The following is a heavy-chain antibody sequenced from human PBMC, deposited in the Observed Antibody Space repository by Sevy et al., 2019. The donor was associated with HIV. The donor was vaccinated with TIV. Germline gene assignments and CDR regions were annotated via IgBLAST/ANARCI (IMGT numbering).Heavy chain of an antibody. D-gene: IGHD3-22*01. V-gene: IGHV3-49*04. CDR2: IRSKAYGGTT. Sequence: GGFLRLSCTASGFTFGDYAMSWVRQAPGKGLEWVGFIRSKAYGGTTEYAASVKGRFTISRDDSKSIAYLQMNSLKTEDTAVYYCTRDHWYYYDSSGYLLIPYYYYGMDVWGQGTTVTVSS. CDR1: GFTFGDYA. J-gene: IGHJ6*02. CDR3: TRDHWYYYDSSGYLLIPYYYYGMDV.